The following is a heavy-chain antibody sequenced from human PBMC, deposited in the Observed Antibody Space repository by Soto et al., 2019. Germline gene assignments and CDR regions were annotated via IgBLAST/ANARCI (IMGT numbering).Heavy chain of an antibody. D-gene: IGHD6-13*01. CDR2: ISWNSGSI. CDR3: GKNIGGGRPNNNIAAPPADYYYGMDV. CDR1: GFTFDDYA. J-gene: IGHJ6*02. V-gene: IGHV3-9*01. Sequence: PGGSLRLSCAASGFTFDDYAMHWVRQAPGKGLEWVSGISWNSGSIGYADSVKGRFTISRDNAKNSLYLQMNSLRAEDTALYYCGKNIGGGRPNNNIAAPPADYYYGMDVWGQGTTVTVSS.